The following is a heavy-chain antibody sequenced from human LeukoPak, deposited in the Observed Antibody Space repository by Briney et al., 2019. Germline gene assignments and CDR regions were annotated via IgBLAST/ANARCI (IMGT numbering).Heavy chain of an antibody. D-gene: IGHD1-26*01. J-gene: IGHJ4*02. Sequence: GRFTISRDDPKSIAYLQMNSLKTEDTAVYYCTRDRWSGPMGASFDYWGQGTLVTVSS. V-gene: IGHV3-49*02. CDR3: TRDRWSGPMGASFDY.